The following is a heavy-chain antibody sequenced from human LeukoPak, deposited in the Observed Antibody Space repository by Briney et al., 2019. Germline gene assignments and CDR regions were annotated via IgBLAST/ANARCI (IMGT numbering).Heavy chain of an antibody. J-gene: IGHJ4*02. CDR1: GYTFTSYG. D-gene: IGHD3-22*01. CDR3: ARDHLYYDSSGYPGDY. CDR2: ISAYNGNT. Sequence: ASVKVSCKASGYTFTSYGISWVRQAPGQGLEWMGWISAYNGNTNYAQKLQGRVTMTTDTSTSTAYMELRSLRSDDTAVYYCARDHLYYDSSGYPGDYWGQGTLVTVSS. V-gene: IGHV1-18*01.